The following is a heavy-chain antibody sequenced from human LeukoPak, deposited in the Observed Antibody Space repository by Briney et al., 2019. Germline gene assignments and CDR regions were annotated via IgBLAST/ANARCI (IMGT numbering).Heavy chain of an antibody. Sequence: SETLSLTCTVSGGSISSYYWNWMRQPPGKGLEWIGYIFDNGNTNYNPSLKSRVTISLDTSKNQFSLKLSSVTAADTAVYYCARARYYYGHYFDYWGQGTLVTVSS. CDR2: IFDNGNT. CDR1: GGSISSYY. J-gene: IGHJ4*02. CDR3: ARARYYYGHYFDY. V-gene: IGHV4-59*01. D-gene: IGHD3-10*01.